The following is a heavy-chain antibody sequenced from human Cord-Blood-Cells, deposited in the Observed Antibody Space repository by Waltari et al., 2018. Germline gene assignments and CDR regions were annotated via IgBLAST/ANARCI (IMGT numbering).Heavy chain of an antibody. D-gene: IGHD3-10*01. CDR2: IYYSGST. J-gene: IGHJ6*03. CDR3: ERITMVRGVIYYYYYYMDV. CDR1: GGSISSSSYY. Sequence: QLQLQESGPGLVKPSETLSLTCTVSGGSISSSSYYWGWIRQPPGKGLEWIGSIYYSGSTYYNPSLKSRVTISVDTSKNQFSLKLSSVTAADTAVYYCERITMVRGVIYYYYYYMDVWGKGTTVTVSS. V-gene: IGHV4-39*07.